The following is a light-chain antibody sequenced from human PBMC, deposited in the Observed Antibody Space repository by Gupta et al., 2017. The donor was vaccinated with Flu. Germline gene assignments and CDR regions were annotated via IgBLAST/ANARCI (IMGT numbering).Light chain of an antibody. Sequence: TGPPSVSAAPGQKVTISCSGSSSNIGNNYVSWYQQLPGTAPKLLIYENNKRPSGIPDRFSGSKSGTSATLGITGLQTGDEADYYCGTWDSSLSAGVFGTGTKVTVL. V-gene: IGLV1-51*02. CDR2: ENN. CDR3: GTWDSSLSAGV. J-gene: IGLJ1*01. CDR1: SSNIGNNY.